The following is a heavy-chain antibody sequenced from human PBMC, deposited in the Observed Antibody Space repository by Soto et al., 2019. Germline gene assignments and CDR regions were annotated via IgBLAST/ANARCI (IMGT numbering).Heavy chain of an antibody. CDR2: ISSSGSDT. Sequence: GGSLRLSCAGSGFSFSSCEMNWVRQAPGKGLEWVSYISSSGSDTYYADSVKARFTISRDNAQNSPYLQMTRLRAEDTAIYYCASLSGSYGFDPWGQGALVTVAS. D-gene: IGHD1-26*01. J-gene: IGHJ5*02. V-gene: IGHV3-48*03. CDR1: GFSFSSCE. CDR3: ASLSGSYGFDP.